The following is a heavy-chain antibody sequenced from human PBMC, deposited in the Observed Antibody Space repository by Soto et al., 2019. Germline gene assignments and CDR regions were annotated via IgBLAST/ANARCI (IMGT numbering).Heavy chain of an antibody. J-gene: IGHJ3*02. Sequence: GESLKISCKGSGYSFTSYWIGWVRQMPGKGLEWMGIIYPGDSDTRYSPSFQGQVTISADKSISTAYLQWSSLKASDTAMYYCARRRADRGYSYGLNAFDIWGQGTMVTVS. CDR3: ARRRADRGYSYGLNAFDI. CDR1: GYSFTSYW. CDR2: IYPGDSDT. D-gene: IGHD5-18*01. V-gene: IGHV5-51*01.